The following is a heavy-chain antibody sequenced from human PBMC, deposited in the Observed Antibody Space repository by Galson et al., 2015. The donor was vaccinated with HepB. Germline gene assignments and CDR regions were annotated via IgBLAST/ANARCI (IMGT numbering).Heavy chain of an antibody. Sequence: SLRLSCAASGFTVSSNYMSWVRQAPGKGLEWVSVIYSGGSTYYADSVKGRFTISRDNSKNTLYLQMNSLRAEDTAVYYCARDRAQGDYTRYYYYYYGMDVWGQGTTVTVSS. D-gene: IGHD5-12*01. V-gene: IGHV3-66*01. CDR1: GFTVSSNY. CDR3: ARDRAQGDYTRYYYYYYGMDV. CDR2: IYSGGST. J-gene: IGHJ6*02.